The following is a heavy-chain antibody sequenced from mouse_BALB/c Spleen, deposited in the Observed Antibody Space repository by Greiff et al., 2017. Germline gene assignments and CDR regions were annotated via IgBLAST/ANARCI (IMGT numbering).Heavy chain of an antibody. Sequence: QVQLKESGPGLVAPPQSLSITCTVSGFSLTGYGVNWVRQPPGKGLEWLGMIWGDGSTDYNSALKSRLSISKDNSKSQVFLKMNSLQTDDTARYYCARSKTGYYRWYFDVWGAGTTVTVSS. CDR3: ARSKTGYYRWYFDV. CDR2: IWGDGST. V-gene: IGHV2-6-7*01. J-gene: IGHJ1*01. D-gene: IGHD2-14*01. CDR1: GFSLTGYG.